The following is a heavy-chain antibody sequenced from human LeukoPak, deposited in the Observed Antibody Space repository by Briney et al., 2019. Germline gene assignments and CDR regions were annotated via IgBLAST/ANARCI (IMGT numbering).Heavy chain of an antibody. CDR1: GGSISSGSYY. CDR2: IYTSGST. CDR3: ARDRSITIFGDQAFDI. V-gene: IGHV4-61*02. Sequence: PSETLSLTCTVSGGSISSGSYYWSWIRQPAGKGLEWIGRIYTSGSTNYNPSLESRVTISVDTSKNQFSLKLSSVTAADTAVYYCARDRSITIFGDQAFDIWGQGTMVTVSS. J-gene: IGHJ3*02. D-gene: IGHD3-3*01.